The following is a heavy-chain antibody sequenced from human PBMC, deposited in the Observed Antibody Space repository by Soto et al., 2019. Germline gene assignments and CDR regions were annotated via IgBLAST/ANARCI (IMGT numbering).Heavy chain of an antibody. CDR1: GYSFTTHW. D-gene: IGHD1-1*01. V-gene: IGHV5-10-1*01. Sequence: GESLKISCQGSGYSFTTHWITWVRQMPGKGLEWMGRIDPSNSYINYSPSFQGHVTISVDRSISTAYLQWSRLEALDNAIYYCARRLSGPKEEYNAYYFYGLDVWGQGTKVTVSS. CDR2: IDPSNSYI. J-gene: IGHJ6*02. CDR3: ARRLSGPKEEYNAYYFYGLDV.